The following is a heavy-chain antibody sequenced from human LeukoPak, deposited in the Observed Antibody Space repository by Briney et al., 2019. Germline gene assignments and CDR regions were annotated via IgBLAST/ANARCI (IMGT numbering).Heavy chain of an antibody. J-gene: IGHJ4*02. CDR2: IYWDDDK. V-gene: IGHV2-5*02. CDR3: ARTKATNYYDSSCYRDY. Sequence: ESGPTLVKPTQTLTLTCTFSGFSLSTSGVGVGWIRQPPGKALEWLALIYWDDDKRYSPSLKSRLTITKDTSKNQVVLTMTNMDPVDTATYYCARTKATNYYDSSCYRDYWGQGTLVTVSS. D-gene: IGHD3-22*01. CDR1: GFSLSTSGVG.